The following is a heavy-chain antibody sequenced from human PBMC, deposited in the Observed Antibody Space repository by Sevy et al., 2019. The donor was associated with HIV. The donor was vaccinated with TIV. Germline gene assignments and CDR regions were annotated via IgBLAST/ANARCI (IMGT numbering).Heavy chain of an antibody. Sequence: GGSLRLSCAASGFTFSSYWMHWVRQAPGKGLVWVSRINSDGSSTSYADSVKGRFTISRDNAKNTLYLQMNSLRAEDTAVYYCARQAPDLDYDSSGHYYFLDYWGQGTLVTVSS. J-gene: IGHJ4*02. CDR1: GFTFSSYW. CDR3: ARQAPDLDYDSSGHYYFLDY. D-gene: IGHD3-22*01. V-gene: IGHV3-74*01. CDR2: INSDGSST.